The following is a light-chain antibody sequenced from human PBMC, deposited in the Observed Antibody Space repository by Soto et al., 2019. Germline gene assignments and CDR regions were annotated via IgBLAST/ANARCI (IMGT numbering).Light chain of an antibody. V-gene: IGKV3-15*01. CDR1: QSVSTS. CDR3: QQYNNWPPVWT. Sequence: EIVMTESPATQSVSPGDRATLSCRASQSVSTSMAWYQQKPGQAPRLLIYGASTRATGIPARFSGSGSGTEFTLTISSLQSEDFAVYYCQQYNNWPPVWTFGQGTKVDIK. CDR2: GAS. J-gene: IGKJ1*01.